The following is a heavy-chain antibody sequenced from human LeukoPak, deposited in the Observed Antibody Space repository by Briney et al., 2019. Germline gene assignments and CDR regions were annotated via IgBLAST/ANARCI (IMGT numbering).Heavy chain of an antibody. D-gene: IGHD4-17*01. J-gene: IGHJ5*02. V-gene: IGHV4-39*07. CDR2: IYYSGST. Sequence: KTSETLSLTCTVSGGSIGSSSYYWGWIRQPPVKGLEWIGSIYYSGSTNYNPSLKSRVTMSVDTSKNQFSLKLSSVTAADTAVYYCAREVTTVAFDPWGQGTLVTVSS. CDR3: AREVTTVAFDP. CDR1: GGSIGSSSYY.